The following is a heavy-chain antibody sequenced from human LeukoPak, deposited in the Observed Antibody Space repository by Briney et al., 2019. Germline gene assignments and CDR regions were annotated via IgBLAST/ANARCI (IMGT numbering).Heavy chain of an antibody. V-gene: IGHV3-64*04. J-gene: IGHJ4*02. D-gene: IGHD2-2*01. CDR3: ARGRGSTSCYYFDY. Sequence: GGSLRLSCSASGFTFSSYAMHWVRQAPGKGLEYVSAISSNGGSTYYADSVKGRFTISRDNSKNTLYLQMNSLRAEDTAVYYCARGRGSTSCYYFDYWGQGTLVTVSS. CDR1: GFTFSSYA. CDR2: ISSNGGST.